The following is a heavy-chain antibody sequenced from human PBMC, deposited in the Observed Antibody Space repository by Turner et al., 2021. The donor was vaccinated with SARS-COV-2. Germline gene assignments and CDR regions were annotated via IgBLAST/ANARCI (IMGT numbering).Heavy chain of an antibody. CDR3: ATGYAYCGGDCSIDY. CDR2: FDPEDAET. V-gene: IGHV1-24*01. D-gene: IGHD2-21*02. CDR1: GYTLTELS. J-gene: IGHJ4*02. Sequence: QVQLVQSGAEVKKPGASVKVSCKVSGYTLTELSMHWVRQAPGKGLELMGGFDPEDAETIYAQKFQGRVTMTEDTSADTAYMELSSLRSEDTAVYYCATGYAYCGGDCSIDYWGQGTLVTVSS.